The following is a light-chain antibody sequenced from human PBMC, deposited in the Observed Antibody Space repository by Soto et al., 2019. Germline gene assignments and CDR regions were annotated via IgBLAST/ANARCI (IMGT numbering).Light chain of an antibody. CDR3: QQLKSYVT. CDR1: QGISNY. V-gene: IGKV1-9*01. Sequence: IQLTQSPSSLSASVGDRVTITCRASQGISNYLDWYQQKPGKTPRLLIYGATTLQSGVPSRFSGSGSGTDVALTISSMQPEEFATYYCQQLKSYVTFGQGTRLEIK. CDR2: GAT. J-gene: IGKJ5*01.